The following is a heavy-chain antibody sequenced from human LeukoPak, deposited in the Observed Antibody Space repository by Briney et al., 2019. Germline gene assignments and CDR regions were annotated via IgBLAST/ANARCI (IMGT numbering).Heavy chain of an antibody. V-gene: IGHV3-30*18. J-gene: IGHJ4*02. CDR2: VSHDGSNE. D-gene: IGHD3-10*01. CDR3: AKEGYYGSGSYPDH. CDR1: GFPFSSYG. Sequence: GGSLRLSCPASGFPFSSYGMHWVRQAPGKGLEWVAVVSHDGSNEYFVDSVKGRFTISRDNSKNTLYLQMNSLRAEDTAVYYCAKEGYYGSGSYPDHWGQGTLVTVSS.